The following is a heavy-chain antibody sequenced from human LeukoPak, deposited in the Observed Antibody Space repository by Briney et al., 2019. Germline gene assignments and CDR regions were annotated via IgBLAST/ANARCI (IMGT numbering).Heavy chain of an antibody. V-gene: IGHV1-46*01. J-gene: IGHJ4*02. CDR1: GYTFTSYY. CDR3: ARGSPYIGSYEYYFDY. Sequence: GASVKVSCKASGYTFTSYYMHWVRQAPGQGLEWMGIINPSGGSTSYAQKFQGRVTMTRDTSTSTVYMELSSLRSEDTAVYYFARGSPYIGSYEYYFDYWGQGTLVTVS. CDR2: INPSGGST. D-gene: IGHD1-26*01.